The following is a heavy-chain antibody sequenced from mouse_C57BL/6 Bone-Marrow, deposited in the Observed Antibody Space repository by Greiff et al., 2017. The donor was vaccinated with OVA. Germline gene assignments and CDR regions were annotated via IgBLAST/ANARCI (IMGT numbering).Heavy chain of an antibody. V-gene: IGHV14-1*01. CDR2: IDPEDGDT. D-gene: IGHD2-5*01. J-gene: IGHJ3*01. CDR3: TTIYYSKGARFAY. CDR1: GFNIKDYY. Sequence: VQLQQSGAELVRPGASVKLSCTASGFNIKDYYMHWVKQRPEQGLEWIGRIDPEDGDTEYAPKFQGKATMTADTSSNTAYLQLSSLTSEDTAVYYCTTIYYSKGARFAYWGQGTLVTVSA.